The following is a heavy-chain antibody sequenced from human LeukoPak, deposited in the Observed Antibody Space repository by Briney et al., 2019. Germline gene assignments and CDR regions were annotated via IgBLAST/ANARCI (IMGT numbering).Heavy chain of an antibody. D-gene: IGHD5-12*01. J-gene: IGHJ4*02. Sequence: GASVKVSCKVSGYTLTELSMHWVRQAPGKGLEWMGGFDPEDGETIYAQKFQGRVTMTEDTSTDTAYMELSSLRSEDTAVCYCATAVGERGMGIVATSPDYWGQGTLVTVSS. CDR2: FDPEDGET. CDR3: ATAVGERGMGIVATSPDY. V-gene: IGHV1-24*01. CDR1: GYTLTELS.